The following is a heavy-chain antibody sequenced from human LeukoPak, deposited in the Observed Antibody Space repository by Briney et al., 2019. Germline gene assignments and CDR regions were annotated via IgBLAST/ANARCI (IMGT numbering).Heavy chain of an antibody. J-gene: IGHJ6*03. V-gene: IGHV4-38-2*01. D-gene: IGHD2-2*01. CDR3: ASYLPIVVVPAAISAYYYYMDV. CDR2: IYYSGST. Sequence: SETLSLTCAVSGSSVSSVYYCAWIRQPPGKGLQWIGSIYYSGSTYYNPSLKSRVTISVDTSKNQFSLKLSSVTAADTAVYYCASYLPIVVVPAAISAYYYYMDVWGKGTTVTVSS. CDR1: GSSVSSVYY.